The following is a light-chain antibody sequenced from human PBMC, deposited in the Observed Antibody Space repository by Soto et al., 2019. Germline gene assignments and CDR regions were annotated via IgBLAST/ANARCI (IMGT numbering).Light chain of an antibody. CDR3: QQIYSTRFT. V-gene: IGKV4-1*01. J-gene: IGKJ3*01. CDR1: HNILHSSTNKNY. CDR2: WAS. Sequence: DIVMTQSPDSLAVSLGERATINCTSSHNILHSSTNKNYLAWYQQKSGQPPNLLIYWASTRESGVPDRFSGCGSETDFTLTISSLQAEDVAVYYCQQIYSTRFTFGPGTKVHIK.